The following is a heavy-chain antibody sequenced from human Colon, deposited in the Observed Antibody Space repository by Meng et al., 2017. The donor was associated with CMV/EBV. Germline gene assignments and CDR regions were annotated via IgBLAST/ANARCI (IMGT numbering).Heavy chain of an antibody. CDR3: AREIYSSSSGSHFDY. V-gene: IGHV3-30*04. D-gene: IGHD6-6*01. Sequence: GESLKISCAASGFTFRSYAMHWVRQAPGKGLEWVAVISYDGSNKYYADSVKGRFTISRDNSKNTLYLQMNSLRAEDTAVYYCAREIYSSSSGSHFDYWGQGTLVTVSS. J-gene: IGHJ4*02. CDR1: GFTFRSYA. CDR2: ISYDGSNK.